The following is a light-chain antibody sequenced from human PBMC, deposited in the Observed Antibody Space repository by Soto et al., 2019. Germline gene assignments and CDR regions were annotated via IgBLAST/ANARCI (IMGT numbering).Light chain of an antibody. Sequence: EIVLTQSPGTLSLSPGERATLSCRASQSVSSSSLAWYQQKPDQAPMLLIYGASSRATDIPDRFSVSGSGTAFTHTITRLEPDNSALYYCQLYGDSPPSPWTFGQGTKVEI. J-gene: IGKJ1*01. V-gene: IGKV3-20*01. CDR1: QSVSSSS. CDR2: GAS. CDR3: QLYGDSPPSPWT.